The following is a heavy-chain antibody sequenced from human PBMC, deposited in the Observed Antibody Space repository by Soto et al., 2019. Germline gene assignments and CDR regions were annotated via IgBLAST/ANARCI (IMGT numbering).Heavy chain of an antibody. D-gene: IGHD6-13*01. CDR2: IYPGDSDT. V-gene: IGHV5-51*01. J-gene: IGHJ4*02. CDR1: GYSFTSYW. Sequence: PGESLKISCKGSGYSFTSYWIGWVRQMPGKGLEWMGIIYPGDSDTRYSPSFQGQVTISADKSITTAYLQWSSLKASDSAMYFCARHSGKIESSVGPRSIDYWGQGTLVTVST. CDR3: ARHSGKIESSVGPRSIDY.